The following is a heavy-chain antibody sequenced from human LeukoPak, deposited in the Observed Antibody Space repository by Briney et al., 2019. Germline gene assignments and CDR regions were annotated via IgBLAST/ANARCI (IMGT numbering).Heavy chain of an antibody. J-gene: IGHJ4*02. Sequence: SETPSLTCSVSGGSIESYYWSWIRQPPGKGLEFIGYIAASGTTKHNPSLKSRVTLSMDTSKNQFSLKLSSVTAADTAVYYCARGPPSYGGNSDYWGQGTLVTVSS. CDR3: ARGPPSYGGNSDY. D-gene: IGHD4-23*01. CDR1: GGSIESYY. V-gene: IGHV4-4*08. CDR2: IAASGTT.